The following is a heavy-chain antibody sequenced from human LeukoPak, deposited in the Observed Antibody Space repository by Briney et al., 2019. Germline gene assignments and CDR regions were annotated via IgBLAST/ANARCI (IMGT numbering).Heavy chain of an antibody. CDR1: GYSFTTYW. D-gene: IGHD1-26*01. CDR2: ISPDDSEI. Sequence: GESLKISCKGSGYSFTTYWIAWVRQLPGRGLEWMGIISPDDSEIRYSPSFRGQVTISADKSTSTAYLQWSRLKASDTAIYYCARHEGSGSYYSYWGQGTLVTVSS. CDR3: ARHEGSGSYYSY. J-gene: IGHJ4*02. V-gene: IGHV5-51*01.